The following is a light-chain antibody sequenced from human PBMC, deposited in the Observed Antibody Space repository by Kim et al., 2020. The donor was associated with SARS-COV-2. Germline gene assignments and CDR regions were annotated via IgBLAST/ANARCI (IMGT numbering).Light chain of an antibody. Sequence: GKTVTISCTRSGGGIASTKVQWYQQRPGTGPTAVIFENNQRPSGVPDRFSGSIDGSSNSASLTISGLKTEDEADYYCQSFDSNIQVFGGGTQLTVL. CDR1: GGGIASTK. CDR2: ENN. V-gene: IGLV6-57*03. J-gene: IGLJ3*02. CDR3: QSFDSNIQV.